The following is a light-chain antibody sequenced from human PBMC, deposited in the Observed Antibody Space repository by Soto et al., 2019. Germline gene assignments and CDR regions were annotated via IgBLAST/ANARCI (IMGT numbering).Light chain of an antibody. Sequence: EIVLTQSPATLSLSPGERATLSCRASQSVSSYLAWYQQKPGQAPRLLIYDASNRATGIPARFSGSGSGTDFTLTISSLEPEDFAVYYCQQRSNWLKITFGQGTHWRL. V-gene: IGKV3-11*01. CDR2: DAS. CDR3: QQRSNWLKIT. J-gene: IGKJ5*01. CDR1: QSVSSY.